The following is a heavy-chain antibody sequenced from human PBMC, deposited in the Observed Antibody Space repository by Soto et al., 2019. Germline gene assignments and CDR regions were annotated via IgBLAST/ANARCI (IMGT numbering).Heavy chain of an antibody. D-gene: IGHD6-19*01. J-gene: IGHJ5*02. CDR2: IYHSGST. Sequence: QLQLQESGSGLVKPSQTLSLTCAVSGGSISSGGYSWSWIRQPPGKGLEWIGYIYHSGSTYYNPSLNSRVTMSVDRSKNQFSLKLSSVTAADTAVYYCARAQWLLYWFDPWGQGTLVTVSS. CDR3: ARAQWLLYWFDP. CDR1: GGSISSGGYS. V-gene: IGHV4-30-2*01.